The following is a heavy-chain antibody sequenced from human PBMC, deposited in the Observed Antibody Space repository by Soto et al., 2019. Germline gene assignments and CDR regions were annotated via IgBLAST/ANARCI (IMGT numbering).Heavy chain of an antibody. Sequence: PRLSCAASGFIFENFGMSWVRQAPGKGLEWISSISGSGSKKYYADSVKGRFTISRDNSKSTVYLELNNLSAEDTAVYHCAKNQGVELVPLATVDWFDPWGQGSVVTVSS. CDR2: ISGSGSKK. J-gene: IGHJ5*02. D-gene: IGHD1-26*01. V-gene: IGHV3-23*01. CDR3: AKNQGVELVPLATVDWFDP. CDR1: GFIFENFG.